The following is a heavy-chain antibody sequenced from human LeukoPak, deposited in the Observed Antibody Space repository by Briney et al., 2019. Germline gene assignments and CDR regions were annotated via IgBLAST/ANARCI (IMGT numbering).Heavy chain of an antibody. CDR3: ARVSRSSSWHYYYYYYMDV. D-gene: IGHD6-13*01. J-gene: IGHJ6*03. Sequence: SETLSLTCTVSGYSISSGYYWGWIRQPPGKGLEWIGSIYHSGSTYYNPSLKSRVTISVDTSKNRFSLKLSSVTAADTAVYYCARVSRSSSWHYYYYYYMDVWGKGSTVTVSS. V-gene: IGHV4-38-2*02. CDR2: IYHSGST. CDR1: GYSISSGYY.